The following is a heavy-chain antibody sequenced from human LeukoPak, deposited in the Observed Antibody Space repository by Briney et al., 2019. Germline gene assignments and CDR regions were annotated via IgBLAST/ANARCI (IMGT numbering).Heavy chain of an antibody. D-gene: IGHD6-19*01. CDR1: GGSISSSSYY. Sequence: SETLSLTCTVSGGSISSSSYYWGWIRQPPGKELEGIGSIYYSGSTYDNPSLKSRVTISVDTSKNQFSLKLSSVTAADTAVYYCARHTYSSGYINWFDPWGQGTPVTVSS. CDR3: ARHTYSSGYINWFDP. CDR2: IYYSGST. V-gene: IGHV4-39*01. J-gene: IGHJ5*02.